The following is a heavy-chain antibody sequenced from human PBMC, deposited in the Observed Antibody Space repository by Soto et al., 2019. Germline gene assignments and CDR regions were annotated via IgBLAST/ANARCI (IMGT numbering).Heavy chain of an antibody. J-gene: IGHJ4*01. CDR1: GFTVSSNY. CDR3: ASRGYAVTNRKFYY. Sequence: PGGSLRLSCAASGFTVSSNYMSWVRQAPGKGLEWVSVIYSGGSTYYADSVQGRFTISRDNSKNTLYLQMNTLRADDTAVYYCASRGYAVTNRKFYYRAQGALVTVSA. CDR2: IYSGGST. V-gene: IGHV3-53*01. D-gene: IGHD4-17*01.